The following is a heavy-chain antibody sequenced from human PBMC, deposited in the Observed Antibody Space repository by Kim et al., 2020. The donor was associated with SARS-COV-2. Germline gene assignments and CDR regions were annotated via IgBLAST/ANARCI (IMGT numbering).Heavy chain of an antibody. J-gene: IGHJ4*02. D-gene: IGHD6-13*01. V-gene: IGHV5-51*01. Sequence: RYSPSFQGKVTISADKSISTAYLQWSSLKASDTAMYYCARRRAAAEQVDYWGQGTLVTVSS. CDR3: ARRRAAAEQVDY.